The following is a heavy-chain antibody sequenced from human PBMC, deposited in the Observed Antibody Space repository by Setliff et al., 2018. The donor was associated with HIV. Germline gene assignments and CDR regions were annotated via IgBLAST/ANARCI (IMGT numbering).Heavy chain of an antibody. CDR3: ATDPKGDGWAYFDS. V-gene: IGHV4-34*01. Sequence: SETLSLTCAVYGGSFTNYFWSWIRQSPGKGLEWIGEINHSGRTKYNPSLRSRVTISVDKSKNQLSLSLDSVTAADTAVYYCATDPKGDGWAYFDSWGQGTLVTVSS. J-gene: IGHJ4*02. CDR2: INHSGRT. D-gene: IGHD6-19*01. CDR1: GGSFTNYF.